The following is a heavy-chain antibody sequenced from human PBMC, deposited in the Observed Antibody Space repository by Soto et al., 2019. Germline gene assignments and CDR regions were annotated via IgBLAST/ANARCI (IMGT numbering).Heavy chain of an antibody. V-gene: IGHV4-38-2*02. J-gene: IGHJ5*02. CDR2: IFDSGTT. Sequence: SATLSLTCAVSGYSIVRGYNWGWSRRPPGKGLVGMASIFDSGTTCYSPFLKSRVTLSLDKSKNQFSLKMNSVTAADTAVYYCARDVIAPPNYFDPWGQGTLVTVSS. CDR1: GYSIVRGYN. D-gene: IGHD4-4*01. CDR3: ARDVIAPPNYFDP.